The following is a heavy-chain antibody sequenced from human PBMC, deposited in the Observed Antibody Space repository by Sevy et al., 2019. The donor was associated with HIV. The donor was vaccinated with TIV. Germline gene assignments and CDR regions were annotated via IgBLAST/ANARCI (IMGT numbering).Heavy chain of an antibody. CDR2: VYYSGST. CDR1: GGSISSKNYY. V-gene: IGHV4-39*01. CDR3: ARSPPWGNTWLYYFDN. J-gene: IGHJ4*02. Sequence: SETLSLTCTVSGGSISSKNYYWCWLRQPPGKGLEWIGSVYYSGSTYYNPSLKSRVTLSVETSKNQFSLTLSSVTAADTAVYYCARSPPWGNTWLYYFDNWGQGTLVTVSS. D-gene: IGHD6-13*01.